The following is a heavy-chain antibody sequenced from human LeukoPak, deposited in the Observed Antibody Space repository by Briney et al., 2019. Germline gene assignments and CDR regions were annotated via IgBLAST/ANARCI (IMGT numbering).Heavy chain of an antibody. J-gene: IGHJ5*02. CDR3: AREPPFYDSSGYYYVDYNWFDP. CDR2: IYTSGST. Sequence: SETLSLTCTVSGGSISSYYWSWIRQPAGKGLEWIGRIYTSGSTNYNPSLKSRVTMSVDTSKNQFSLKLSSVTAADTAVYYCAREPPFYDSSGYYYVDYNWFDPWAREPWSPSPQ. D-gene: IGHD3-22*01. CDR1: GGSISSYY. V-gene: IGHV4-4*07.